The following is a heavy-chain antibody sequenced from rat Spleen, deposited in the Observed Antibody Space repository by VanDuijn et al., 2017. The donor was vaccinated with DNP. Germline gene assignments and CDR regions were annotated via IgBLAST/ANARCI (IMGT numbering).Heavy chain of an antibody. CDR3: AIQLGVFDY. CDR2: LSNACNT. CDR1: GFSITNNFK. Sequence: EVLLQESGPGLVKPSQSLSLTCSVTGFSITNNFKWSWIRKFPGNKLEWLGYLSNACNTDYNPSLKSRLSITTVTSKNQFFLQVNSVTPEDTATYYCAIQLGVFDYWGQGVMVTVSS. D-gene: IGHD5-1*01. J-gene: IGHJ2*01. V-gene: IGHV3-3*01.